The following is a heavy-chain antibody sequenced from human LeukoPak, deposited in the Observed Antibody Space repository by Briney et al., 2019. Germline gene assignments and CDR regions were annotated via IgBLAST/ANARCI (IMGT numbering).Heavy chain of an antibody. V-gene: IGHV1-46*01. CDR2: INPSAGTT. D-gene: IGHD3-3*01. CDR1: GYSFTSHY. Sequence: ASVKVSCRASGYSFTSHYMHCVRQAPGQGLEWMGIINPSAGTTSYPQKFQGRITMTRDTSTSTVYMELSSLRSEDTAVYYCAAPGTSGFVGNFWSGHLDFWGQGTLVTVSS. CDR3: AAPGTSGFVGNFWSGHLDF. J-gene: IGHJ4*02.